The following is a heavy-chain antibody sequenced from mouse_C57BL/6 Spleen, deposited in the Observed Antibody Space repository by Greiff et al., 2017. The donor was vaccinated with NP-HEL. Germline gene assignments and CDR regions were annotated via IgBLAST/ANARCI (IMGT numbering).Heavy chain of an antibody. CDR3: ARDSSGYRYFDY. D-gene: IGHD3-2*02. Sequence: QVQLQQPGAELVKPGASVKLSCKASGYTFTSYWMHWVKQRPGQGLEWIGMIHPNSGSTNYNVKFKSKATLTVDKSSSTAYMQLSSLTSEDSAVYYCARDSSGYRYFDYWGQGTTLTVSS. CDR2: IHPNSGST. J-gene: IGHJ2*01. CDR1: GYTFTSYW. V-gene: IGHV1-64*01.